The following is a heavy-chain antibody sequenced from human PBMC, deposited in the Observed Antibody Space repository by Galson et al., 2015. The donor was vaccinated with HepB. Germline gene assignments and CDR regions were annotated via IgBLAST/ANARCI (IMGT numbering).Heavy chain of an antibody. D-gene: IGHD3-22*01. CDR2: IIPIFGTA. CDR1: GGTFSSYA. Sequence: SVKVSCKASGGTFSSYAISWVRQAPGQGLEWMGGIIPIFGTANYAQKFQGRVTITADESTSTAYMELSSLRSEDTAVYYCARVVKVDYYDSSGYPDYGGRGPLVPVSS. V-gene: IGHV1-69*13. J-gene: IGHJ4*02. CDR3: ARVVKVDYYDSSGYPDY.